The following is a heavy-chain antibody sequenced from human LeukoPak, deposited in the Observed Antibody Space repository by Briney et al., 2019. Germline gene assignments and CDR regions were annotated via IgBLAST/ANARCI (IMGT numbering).Heavy chain of an antibody. CDR2: IKQDGGEK. D-gene: IGHD6-13*01. CDR3: ARDGTAAGLYFDL. Sequence: GGSLILSCAVSGFTFSSYWMNWVRQAPGKGLEWVASIKQDGGEKSHVDSVKGRFTISRDNAKNSLYLQMSSLRAEDTAVYYCARDGTAAGLYFDLWGQGTLVTVSS. J-gene: IGHJ4*01. V-gene: IGHV3-7*01. CDR1: GFTFSSYW.